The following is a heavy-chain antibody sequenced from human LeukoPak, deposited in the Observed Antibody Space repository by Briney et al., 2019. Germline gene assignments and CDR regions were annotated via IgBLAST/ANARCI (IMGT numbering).Heavy chain of an antibody. CDR1: GGSISSSTYY. CDR2: IYYTGST. V-gene: IGHV4-39*01. D-gene: IGHD2-15*01. J-gene: IGHJ4*02. Sequence: SETLSLTCTVSGGSISSSTYYWGWIRQPPGKGLECIGSIYYTGSTYYNPSLKSRVTTSVDTSKNHFSLKLSSVTAADTAVYYCARHVDSDYFDYWGQGTLVTVSS. CDR3: ARHVDSDYFDY.